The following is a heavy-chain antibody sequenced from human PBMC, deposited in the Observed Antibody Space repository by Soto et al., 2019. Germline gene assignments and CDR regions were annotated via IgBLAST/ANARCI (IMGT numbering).Heavy chain of an antibody. Sequence: EVQLVESGGGLVKPGGSLRLSCAASGFTFSSYSMNWVRQAPGKGLEWVSSISSSSSYIYYADSVKGRFTISRDNAKNSLYLQMNSLRAEDTAVYYCARDNIAAAGSPVDSWGQGTLVTVSS. D-gene: IGHD6-13*01. CDR1: GFTFSSYS. V-gene: IGHV3-21*01. CDR3: ARDNIAAAGSPVDS. J-gene: IGHJ4*02. CDR2: ISSSSSYI.